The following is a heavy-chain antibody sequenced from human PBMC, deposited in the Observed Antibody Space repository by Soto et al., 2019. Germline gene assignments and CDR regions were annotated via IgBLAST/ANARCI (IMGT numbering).Heavy chain of an antibody. CDR3: ARLTYYGSGSPWFDP. CDR2: ISAYNGNT. Sequence: ASVKVSCKASGYTFTSYGISWVRQAPGQGPEWMGWISAYNGNTNYAQKLQGRVTMTTDTSTSTAYMELRSLRSDDTAVYYCARLTYYGSGSPWFDPWGQGTLVTVSS. J-gene: IGHJ5*02. D-gene: IGHD3-10*01. CDR1: GYTFTSYG. V-gene: IGHV1-18*01.